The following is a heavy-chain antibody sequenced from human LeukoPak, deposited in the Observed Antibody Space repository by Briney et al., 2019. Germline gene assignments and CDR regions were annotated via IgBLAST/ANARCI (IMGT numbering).Heavy chain of an antibody. CDR3: ARDGAGGSVWYGFDY. CDR2: IYYSGSS. J-gene: IGHJ4*02. V-gene: IGHV4-39*07. Sequence: SSETLSLTCTVSGGSIRGSTYYWGWIRQPPGKGLEWIGSIYYSGSSYYTPSLKSRVTISVDTSKNQFSLRLSSVTAADTAVYYCARDGAGGSVWYGFDYWGQGTLVTVSS. D-gene: IGHD6-13*01. CDR1: GGSIRGSTYY.